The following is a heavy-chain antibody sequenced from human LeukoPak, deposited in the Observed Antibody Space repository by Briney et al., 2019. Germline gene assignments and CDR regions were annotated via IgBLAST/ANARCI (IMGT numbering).Heavy chain of an antibody. CDR2: ISSSSSYI. D-gene: IGHD6-6*01. J-gene: IGHJ4*02. CDR3: ARDRTGIAARYFDY. CDR1: GFTFSSYS. Sequence: GGSLRLSCAASGFTFSSYSMNWVCQAPGKGLEWVSSISSSSSYIYYADSVKGRFTISRDNAKNSLYLQMNSLRAEDTAVYYCARDRTGIAARYFDYWGQGTLVTVSS. V-gene: IGHV3-21*01.